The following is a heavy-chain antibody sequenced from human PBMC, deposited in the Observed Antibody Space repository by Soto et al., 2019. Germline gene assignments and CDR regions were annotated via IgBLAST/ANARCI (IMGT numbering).Heavy chain of an antibody. V-gene: IGHV3-30-3*01. J-gene: IGHJ3*02. Sequence: PGGSLRLSCAASGFTFSSYAMHWVRQAPGKGLEWVAVISYDGSNKYYADSVKGRFTISRDNSKNTLYLQMNSLRAEDTAVYYCARDQGYSSSWYPRGAFDIWGQGTMVTVSS. CDR1: GFTFSSYA. CDR3: ARDQGYSSSWYPRGAFDI. CDR2: ISYDGSNK. D-gene: IGHD6-13*01.